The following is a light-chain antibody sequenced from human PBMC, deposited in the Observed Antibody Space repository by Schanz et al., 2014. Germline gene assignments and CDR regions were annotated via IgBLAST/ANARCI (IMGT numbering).Light chain of an antibody. CDR3: QSYDRTLSGHVA. Sequence: QSVLTQPPSVSGAPGQRVTISCTGSSSNIGAGNDVHWYQQFPGTAPKLLIYGNTNRPSGVPARFSASKSGTSASLAITGLQAEDEADYYCQSYDRTLSGHVAFGGGTKLTVL. J-gene: IGLJ2*01. V-gene: IGLV1-40*01. CDR2: GNT. CDR1: SSNIGAGND.